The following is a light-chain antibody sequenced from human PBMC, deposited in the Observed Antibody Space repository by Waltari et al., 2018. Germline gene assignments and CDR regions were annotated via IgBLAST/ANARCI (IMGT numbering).Light chain of an antibody. CDR3: NSYTNNSTLV. V-gene: IGLV2-14*01. J-gene: IGLJ3*02. Sequence: QSALTQPASVSGSPGQSINISCTGTSSDVGSYSYVSWYQQFPGKVPKLIIYDVIRRPSGVSNRFSGSKSGNTASLTISGLQGEDEAHYYCNSYTNNSTLVFGGGTELTVL. CDR2: DVI. CDR1: SSDVGSYSY.